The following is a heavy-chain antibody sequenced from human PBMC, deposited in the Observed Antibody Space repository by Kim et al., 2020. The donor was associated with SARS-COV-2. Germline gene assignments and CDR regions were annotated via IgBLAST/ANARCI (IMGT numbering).Heavy chain of an antibody. J-gene: IGHJ6*02. V-gene: IGHV4-34*01. CDR3: ATLFYRGVAYYYYYGMDV. D-gene: IGHD3-10*01. Sequence: SRVTISVDTSKNQFSLKLSSVTAADTAVYYCATLFYRGVAYYYYYGMDVWGQGTTVTVSS.